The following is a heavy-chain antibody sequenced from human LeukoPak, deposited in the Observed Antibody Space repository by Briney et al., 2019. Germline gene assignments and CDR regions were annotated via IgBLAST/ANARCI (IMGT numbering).Heavy chain of an antibody. V-gene: IGHV4-34*01. CDR1: GGSFSGYY. D-gene: IGHD3-3*01. CDR2: INHSGST. Sequence: SETLSLTCAVYGGSFSGYYWSLIRQPPGKGLEWIGEINHSGSTNYNPSLKSRVTISVDTYKNQFSLKLSSVTAADTAVYYCARENYDFWSGYSHFDYWGQGALVTVSS. J-gene: IGHJ4*02. CDR3: ARENYDFWSGYSHFDY.